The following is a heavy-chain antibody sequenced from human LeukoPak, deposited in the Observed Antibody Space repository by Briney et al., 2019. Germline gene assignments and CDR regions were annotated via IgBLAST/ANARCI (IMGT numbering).Heavy chain of an antibody. CDR2: FSGSGGST. V-gene: IGHV3-23*01. CDR3: ARDPGATRSSPYFDY. D-gene: IGHD1-26*01. Sequence: GGCLRLSCAASGFTFSSYAMSWVRQAPGKGLEWVSTFSGSGGSTHYADSVKGRFTISRDNSKNTLYLQMNSLRAEDTAVYYCARDPGATRSSPYFDYWGQGTLVTVSS. J-gene: IGHJ4*02. CDR1: GFTFSSYA.